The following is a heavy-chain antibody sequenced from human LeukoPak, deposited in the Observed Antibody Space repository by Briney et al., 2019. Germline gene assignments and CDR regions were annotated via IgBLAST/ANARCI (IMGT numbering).Heavy chain of an antibody. J-gene: IGHJ6*03. CDR1: GGSISSYY. D-gene: IGHD6-6*01. Sequence: SETLSLTCTVSGGSISSYYWSWIRQPPGKGLEWIGYIYYSGSTNYNPSLKSRVTISVDTSKNQFSLKLSSVTAADTAVYHCARDWSSSSYTYYYYYMDVWGKGTTVTVSS. CDR2: IYYSGST. V-gene: IGHV4-59*01. CDR3: ARDWSSSSYTYYYYYMDV.